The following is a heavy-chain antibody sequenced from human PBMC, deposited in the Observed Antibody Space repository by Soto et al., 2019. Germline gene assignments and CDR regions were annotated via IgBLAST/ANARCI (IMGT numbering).Heavy chain of an antibody. CDR1: GSASTSQA. D-gene: IGHD3-22*01. CDR2: LSGSGHTS. Sequence: GGSLRLSCAASGSASTSQAMTLVHRTPGRALEGVSALSGSGHTSFYADSVKGRFTIARDNAKTSLYLQMNSLRAEDTVVYYCARDLGYCASDGYFVYWGQGALVTVSS. V-gene: IGHV3-23*01. J-gene: IGHJ4*02. CDR3: ARDLGYCASDGYFVY.